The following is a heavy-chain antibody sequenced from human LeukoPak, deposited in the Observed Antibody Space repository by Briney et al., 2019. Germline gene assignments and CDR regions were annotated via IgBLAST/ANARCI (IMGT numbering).Heavy chain of an antibody. CDR1: GFTFSSYE. D-gene: IGHD1-26*01. Sequence: GGSLRLSCAASGFTFSSYEMNWVRQAPGKGLEWVSYISSSGSTIYYADSVKGRFTISRDNAKNSLYLQMNSLRAEDTAVYYCARGGGSYYSTHDAFDIWGQGTMVTVSS. CDR3: ARGGGSYYSTHDAFDI. V-gene: IGHV3-48*03. J-gene: IGHJ3*02. CDR2: ISSSGSTI.